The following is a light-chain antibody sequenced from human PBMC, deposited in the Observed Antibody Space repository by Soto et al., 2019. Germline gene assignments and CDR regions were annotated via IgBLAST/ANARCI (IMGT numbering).Light chain of an antibody. CDR2: GAS. CDR3: QQYGSSPIT. J-gene: IGKJ5*01. CDR1: QSVSSVY. Sequence: EIVLTQSPGTLSLSPGERATLSCRASQSVSSVYLAWYQQKPGQAPRLLIYGASSRATGIPDRFSGSGSGTDFTLTISGLEPDDFAVYYCQQYGSSPITFGQGTRLEIK. V-gene: IGKV3-20*01.